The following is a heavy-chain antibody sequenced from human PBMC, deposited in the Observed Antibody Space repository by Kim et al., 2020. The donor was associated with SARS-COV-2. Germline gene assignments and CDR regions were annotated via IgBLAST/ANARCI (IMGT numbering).Heavy chain of an antibody. CDR3: ARHYPHFEY. J-gene: IGHJ4*02. V-gene: IGHV4-39*01. CDR2: GTT. Sequence: GTTNYNPSLKSRVPISVDTSKNQFSLKLSSVTAADTAVYYCARHYPHFEYWGQGTLVTVSS.